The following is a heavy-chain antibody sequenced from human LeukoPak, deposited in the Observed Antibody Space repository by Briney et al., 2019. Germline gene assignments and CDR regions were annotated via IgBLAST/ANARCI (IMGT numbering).Heavy chain of an antibody. CDR2: INHSGGT. CDR3: ARNSAAAGYGMDV. V-gene: IGHV4-34*01. J-gene: IGHJ6*04. Sequence: PSETLSLTCAVYGGSFSGYYWSWIRQPPGKGLEWIGEINHSGGTNYNPSLKSRVTISVDTSKNQFSLKLGSVTAADTAVYYCARNSAAAGYGMDVWGKGTTVTVSS. CDR1: GGSFSGYY. D-gene: IGHD6-13*01.